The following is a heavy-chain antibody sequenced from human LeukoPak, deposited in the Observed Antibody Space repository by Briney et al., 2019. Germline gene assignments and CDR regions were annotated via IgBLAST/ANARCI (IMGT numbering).Heavy chain of an antibody. D-gene: IGHD3-22*01. V-gene: IGHV1-8*01. Sequence: ASVKVSCKASGYTFTSYDINWVRQATGQGLEWMGWMNPNSGNTGYAQKFQGRVTMTRNTSISTAYMELSSLRSEDTAVYYCARVQGYYDSRGYPFFWFDPWGQGTLVTVSS. J-gene: IGHJ5*02. CDR3: ARVQGYYDSRGYPFFWFDP. CDR2: MNPNSGNT. CDR1: GYTFTSYD.